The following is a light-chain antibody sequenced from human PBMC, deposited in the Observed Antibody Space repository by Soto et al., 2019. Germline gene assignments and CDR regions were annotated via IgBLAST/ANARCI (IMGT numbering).Light chain of an antibody. CDR3: QQFYDLPIT. V-gene: IGKV1-33*01. Sequence: DIQMTQSPSSLSASVGDRVTITCQASQNINNYLNWYQQKPGRAPKLLIYDASNLEAGVPSRFRGSGSGTDFTFTISRLQPEDIATYYCQQFYDLPITVGQGTRLEIK. CDR2: DAS. CDR1: QNINNY. J-gene: IGKJ5*01.